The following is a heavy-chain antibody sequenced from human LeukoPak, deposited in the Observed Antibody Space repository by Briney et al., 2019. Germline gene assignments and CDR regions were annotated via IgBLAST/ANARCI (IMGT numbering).Heavy chain of an antibody. Sequence: GGSLRLSCAASGFTFSSYSMNWVRQAPGKGLEWVSYISSRSSTIYYGDSVKGRFTISRDNAKNSLYLQMNSLRAEDTAVYYCARGYGGNYDYWGQGTLVTVSS. J-gene: IGHJ4*02. CDR1: GFTFSSYS. D-gene: IGHD4-23*01. V-gene: IGHV3-48*04. CDR3: ARGYGGNYDY. CDR2: ISSRSSTI.